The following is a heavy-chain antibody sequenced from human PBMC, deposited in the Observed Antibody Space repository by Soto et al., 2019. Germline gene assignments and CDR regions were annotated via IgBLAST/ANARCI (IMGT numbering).Heavy chain of an antibody. CDR3: ARERGEDPYFDS. J-gene: IGHJ4*02. Sequence: XSVKVSCKASGYSFTNYGISRVRQAPGQGLEWMGWISAYNGNTNYAQKLQGRVTMTTDTSTSTAYMDLRSLRSDDTAVYYCARERGEDPYFDSWGQGTLVTVSS. V-gene: IGHV1-18*01. CDR1: GYSFTNYG. CDR2: ISAYNGNT. D-gene: IGHD3-10*01.